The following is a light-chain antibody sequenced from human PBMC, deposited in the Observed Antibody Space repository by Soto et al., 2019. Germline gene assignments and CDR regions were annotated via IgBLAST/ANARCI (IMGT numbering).Light chain of an antibody. J-gene: IGKJ2*01. V-gene: IGKV3-20*01. Sequence: EIVLTQSPGTLSLSPGERATLSCRASQSVDASHLAWYQQKPGQAPSLLIYTASSRATGIPDRFSGSGSGTDFTLTISRLEPKDFAVYFCQQYGSSPYTFGQGNTLEIK. CDR3: QQYGSSPYT. CDR1: QSVDASH. CDR2: TAS.